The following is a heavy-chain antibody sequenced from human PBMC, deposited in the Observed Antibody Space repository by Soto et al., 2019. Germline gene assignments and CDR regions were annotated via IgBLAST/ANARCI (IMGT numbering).Heavy chain of an antibody. CDR2: IRSKAYGGTT. J-gene: IGHJ3*02. D-gene: IGHD3-22*01. V-gene: IGHV3-49*03. CDR1: GFTFGDYA. CDR3: TREPTYYYDSSGYYYVDPLPADAFDI. Sequence: GGSLRLSCTASGFTFGDYAMSWFRQAPGKGLEWVGFIRSKAYGGTTEYAASVKGRFTISRDDSKRIAYLQMNSLKTEDKAVYYCTREPTYYYDSSGYYYVDPLPADAFDIWGQGTMVTVSS.